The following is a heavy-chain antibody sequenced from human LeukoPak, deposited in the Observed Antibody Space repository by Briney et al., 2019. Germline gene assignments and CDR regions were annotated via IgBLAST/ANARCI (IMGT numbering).Heavy chain of an antibody. CDR3: AKDLRLVQDY. Sequence: GGSLRLSCAASGFTFSSYAMSWVGQAPGKGLEGGSAISGRGGSTYYADSVKGGFTISRDNSKNTLYLQMNTLRAEDTAVNYCAKDLRLVQDYWGQGTLVTVSS. V-gene: IGHV3-23*01. D-gene: IGHD6-6*01. CDR1: GFTFSSYA. CDR2: ISGRGGST. J-gene: IGHJ4*02.